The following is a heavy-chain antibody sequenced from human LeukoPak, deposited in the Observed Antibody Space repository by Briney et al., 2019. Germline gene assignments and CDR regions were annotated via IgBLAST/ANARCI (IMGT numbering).Heavy chain of an antibody. D-gene: IGHD1-1*01. J-gene: IGHJ4*02. CDR2: VGGDGRVT. Sequence: GGSLRLSCAVSGFTFATYVMTWLRQAPGKGLEWVSSVGGDGRVTYYADSVKGRFTISRDNSKNTIFLQMNSLRVEDTAVYYCAKGISADVYNFERGADYWGQGAQVIVSS. V-gene: IGHV3-23*01. CDR1: GFTFATYV. CDR3: AKGISADVYNFERGADY.